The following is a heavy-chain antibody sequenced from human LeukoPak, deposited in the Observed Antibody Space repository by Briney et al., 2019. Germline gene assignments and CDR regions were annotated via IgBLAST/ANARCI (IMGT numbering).Heavy chain of an antibody. D-gene: IGHD1-7*01. Sequence: PCASVKVSCKASGYTFTSYGISWVRQASGQGLEWKGWISAYNGNTNYAQKLQGRVTMTTDTSTSTAYMELRSLRSEDTAVYYCATDAELKSGSFDYWGQGTLVTVSS. J-gene: IGHJ4*02. CDR1: GYTFTSYG. CDR3: ATDAELKSGSFDY. CDR2: ISAYNGNT. V-gene: IGHV1-18*01.